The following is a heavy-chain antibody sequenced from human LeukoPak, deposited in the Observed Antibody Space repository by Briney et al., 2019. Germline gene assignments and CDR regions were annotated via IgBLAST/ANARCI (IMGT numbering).Heavy chain of an antibody. CDR2: MNPNSGNT. CDR3: ARVPLNYYGSGSYYELDY. CDR1: GYTFTSYD. Sequence: ASVKVSCKASGYTFTSYDINWVRQAAGQGLEWMGWMNPNSGNTGYAQKLQGRVTMTTDTSTSTAYMELRSLRSDDTAVYYCARVPLNYYGSGSYYELDYWGQGTLVTVSS. V-gene: IGHV1-8*01. J-gene: IGHJ4*02. D-gene: IGHD3-10*01.